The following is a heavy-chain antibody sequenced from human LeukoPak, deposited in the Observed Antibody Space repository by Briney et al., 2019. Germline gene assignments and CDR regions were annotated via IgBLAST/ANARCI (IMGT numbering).Heavy chain of an antibody. Sequence: GGSLRLSCAASGFTFSSYAMSWVRQAPGKGLEWVSAISGSGGSTYYADSAKGRFTISRDNSKNTLYLQMNSLRAEDTAVYYCAKDERGYSYGYFDYWGQGTLVTVSS. V-gene: IGHV3-23*01. CDR1: GFTFSSYA. J-gene: IGHJ4*02. CDR2: ISGSGGST. CDR3: AKDERGYSYGYFDY. D-gene: IGHD5-18*01.